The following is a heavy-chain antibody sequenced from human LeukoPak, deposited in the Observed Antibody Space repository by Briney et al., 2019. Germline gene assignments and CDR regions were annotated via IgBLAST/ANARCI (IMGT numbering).Heavy chain of an antibody. CDR1: GFTFSSYG. J-gene: IGHJ4*02. V-gene: IGHV3-23*01. CDR2: ISDSGGNT. CDR3: AKGTYHHYPFDY. D-gene: IGHD1-1*01. Sequence: GGSLRLSCVASGFTFSSYGMSWVRQAPGKGLEWVSAISDSGGNTYYADSVKGRFTISRDNSKNTLYLLMDSLRAEDTAVYYCAKGTYHHYPFDYWGQGTLVTVSS.